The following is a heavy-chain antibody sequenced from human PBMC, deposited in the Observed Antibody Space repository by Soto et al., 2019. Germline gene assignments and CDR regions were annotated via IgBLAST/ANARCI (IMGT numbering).Heavy chain of an antibody. CDR1: GFTFNDYY. Sequence: QVQLVESGGGLVKPGGSLRLSCAASGFTFNDYYMTWFRQAPGKGLEWVSCISTTGSYTNYADSVKGRFTVSRDNANNSMYLQMNSLRDEATAVYYCASIVGARLNDYWGQGTLVTVSS. D-gene: IGHD1-26*01. J-gene: IGHJ4*02. CDR3: ASIVGARLNDY. CDR2: ISTTGSYT. V-gene: IGHV3-11*05.